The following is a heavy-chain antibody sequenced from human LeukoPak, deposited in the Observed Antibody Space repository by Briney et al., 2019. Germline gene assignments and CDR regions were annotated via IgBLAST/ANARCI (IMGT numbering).Heavy chain of an antibody. CDR3: AREGNDYGDY. CDR2: INPNSGDT. CDR1: GYTFIDSF. J-gene: IGHJ4*02. Sequence: ASVKVSCKASGYTFIDSFIHWVRQAPRQGLEWMAWINPNSGDTHFLQKFQGRVTMTGDTSISTVYMELSSLTSDDTAIYYCAREGNDYGDYWGQGTLVTVSS. V-gene: IGHV1-2*02.